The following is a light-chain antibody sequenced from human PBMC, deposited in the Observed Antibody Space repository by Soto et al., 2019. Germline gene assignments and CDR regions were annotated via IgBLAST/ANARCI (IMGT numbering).Light chain of an antibody. CDR1: QDISNY. J-gene: IGKJ2*01. Sequence: DIQMTQSPCSLSASVGDRVTITCQASQDISNYLNWYQQKPGKAPKLLIYDASNLETGVPSRFSGSGSGTDFTFTISTLQPEDIATYYCQQYDNLHTFGQGTKLEIK. CDR2: DAS. V-gene: IGKV1-33*01. CDR3: QQYDNLHT.